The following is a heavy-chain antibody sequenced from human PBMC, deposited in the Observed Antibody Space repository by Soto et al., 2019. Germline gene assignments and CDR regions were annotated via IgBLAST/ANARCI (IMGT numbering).Heavy chain of an antibody. CDR1: GGSISSYY. CDR3: ARHLKMLGYCTNGVCPYFDY. Sequence: PSETLSLTCTVSGGSISSYYWSWIRQPPGKGLERIGYMYYSGNTNYNPSLKSRVTISVDTSKNQFSLKLSSVTAADTAVYYCARHLKMLGYCTNGVCPYFDYWGQGTLVTVSS. V-gene: IGHV4-59*08. J-gene: IGHJ4*02. D-gene: IGHD2-8*01. CDR2: MYYSGNT.